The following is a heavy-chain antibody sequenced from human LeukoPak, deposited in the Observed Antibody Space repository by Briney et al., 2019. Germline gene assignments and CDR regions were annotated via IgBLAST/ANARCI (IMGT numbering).Heavy chain of an antibody. J-gene: IGHJ4*02. CDR2: ISSSSSTI. Sequence: GGSLRLSCAASGFTFSSYSMNWVRQAPGKGLEWVSYISSSSSTIYYAVSVKGRFTISRDKAKNSLYLQMNSLRAEDTAVYYCARDSDFWDGYWGQGTLVTVSS. V-gene: IGHV3-48*01. CDR1: GFTFSSYS. D-gene: IGHD3-3*01. CDR3: ARDSDFWDGY.